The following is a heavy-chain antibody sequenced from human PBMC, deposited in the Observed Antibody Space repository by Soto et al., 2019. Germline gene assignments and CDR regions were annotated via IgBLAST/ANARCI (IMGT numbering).Heavy chain of an antibody. CDR3: ARALRQLVQYYYYGMDV. Sequence: SVKVSCKASGYTFTSYYMHWVRQAPGQGLEWMGIINPSGGSTSYAQKFQGRVTMTRDTSKSTVYMELSSLRSEDTAVYYCARALRQLVQYYYYGMDVWGQGTTVTVSS. D-gene: IGHD6-6*01. CDR2: INPSGGST. V-gene: IGHV1-46*01. J-gene: IGHJ6*02. CDR1: GYTFTSYY.